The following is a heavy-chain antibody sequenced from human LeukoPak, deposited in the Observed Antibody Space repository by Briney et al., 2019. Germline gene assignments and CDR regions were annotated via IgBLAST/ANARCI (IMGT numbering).Heavy chain of an antibody. CDR2: INHSGST. CDR3: ARGDLRARPFDY. V-gene: IGHV4-34*01. J-gene: IGHJ4*02. CDR1: GGSFSGYY. Sequence: SETLSLTCAVYGGSFSGYYWSWIRQPPGKGLEWIGEINHSGSTNYNPSLKSRVTVSVDTSKNQFSLKLSSVTAADTAVYYCARGDLRARPFDYWGQGTLVTVSS. D-gene: IGHD6-6*01.